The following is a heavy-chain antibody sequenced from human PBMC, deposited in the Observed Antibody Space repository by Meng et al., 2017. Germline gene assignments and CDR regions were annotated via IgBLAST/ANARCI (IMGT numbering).Heavy chain of an antibody. D-gene: IGHD6-13*01. CDR3: AVQQVDY. CDR2: IWYDGSNK. J-gene: IGHJ4*02. V-gene: IGHV3-33*01. CDR1: GLTFSSYG. Sequence: QVQLGGSGGGVGQPGRSLRLSWAAAGLTFSSYGMHWVRQAPGKGLEWVAVIWYDGSNKYYADSVKGRFTISRDNSKNTLYLQMNSLRAEDTAVYYCAVQQVDYWGQGTLVTVSS.